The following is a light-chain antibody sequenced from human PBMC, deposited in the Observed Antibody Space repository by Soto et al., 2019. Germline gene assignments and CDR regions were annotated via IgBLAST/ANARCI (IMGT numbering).Light chain of an antibody. J-gene: IGKJ1*01. CDR3: QQYGDWPRT. V-gene: IGKV3-11*01. Sequence: EIVLTQSPATLSLSPGERATLSCRASQTVDTYLAWYQQKPGQSPILLIYDVSDRATGIPARFSGSGSGTDFTLTISSLEPEDVAVYYCQQYGDWPRTFGQGTKVEI. CDR2: DVS. CDR1: QTVDTY.